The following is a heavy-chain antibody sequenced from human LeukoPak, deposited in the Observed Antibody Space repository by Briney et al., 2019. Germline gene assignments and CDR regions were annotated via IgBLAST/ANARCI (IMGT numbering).Heavy chain of an antibody. CDR2: IIPIFGTA. V-gene: IGHV1-69*13. CDR1: GGTFSSYA. D-gene: IGHD5-18*01. CDR3: ARVFPYSYVHYFDY. Sequence: GASVKVSCKASGGTFSSYAISWVRQAPGQGLEWMGGIIPIFGTANYAQKFQGRVTITADESTSTAYMELSSLRSEDTAVYYCARVFPYSYVHYFDYWGQGTLVTVSS. J-gene: IGHJ4*02.